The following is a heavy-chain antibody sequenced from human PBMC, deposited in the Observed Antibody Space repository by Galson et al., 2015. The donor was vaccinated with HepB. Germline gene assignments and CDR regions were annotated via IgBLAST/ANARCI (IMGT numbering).Heavy chain of an antibody. J-gene: IGHJ6*03. CDR1: GFTFDDYA. Sequence: SLRLSCAASGFTFDDYAMHWVRQAPGKGLEWVSGISWNSGSIGYADSVKGRFTISGDNAKNSLYLQMNSLRAEDTALYYCARWVCSSTSCYAAGLGYYYMDVWGKGTTVTVSS. V-gene: IGHV3-9*01. CDR3: ARWVCSSTSCYAAGLGYYYMDV. D-gene: IGHD2-2*01. CDR2: ISWNSGSI.